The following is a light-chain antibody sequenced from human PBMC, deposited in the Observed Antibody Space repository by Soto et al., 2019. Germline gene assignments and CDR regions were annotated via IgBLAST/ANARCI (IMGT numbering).Light chain of an antibody. CDR3: TSYTSSGTYV. CDR1: SSDVGGYKY. CDR2: DVS. J-gene: IGLJ1*01. V-gene: IGLV2-14*01. Sequence: ALTQPASVSGSPGQSIAISCTGTSSDVGGYKYVSWYQQHPGKAPKLMIYDVSNRPSGVSDRFSGSKSGNTASLTISGLQAEDEADYYCTSYTSSGTYVFGTGTRSPS.